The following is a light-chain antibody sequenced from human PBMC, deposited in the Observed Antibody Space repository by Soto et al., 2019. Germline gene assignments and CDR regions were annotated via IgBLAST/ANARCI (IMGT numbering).Light chain of an antibody. Sequence: QSVLTQPPSASGTPGQRVTISCSGSRSNIGRNTVNWYQHLPGTAPKLLIYNDHQWPSGVPDRCSGSKSGTSASLVISGLQSEDEADYYCAGWYDSLNGLVFGGGTQLTVL. CDR3: AGWYDSLNGLV. V-gene: IGLV1-44*01. CDR2: NDH. J-gene: IGLJ3*02. CDR1: RSNIGRNT.